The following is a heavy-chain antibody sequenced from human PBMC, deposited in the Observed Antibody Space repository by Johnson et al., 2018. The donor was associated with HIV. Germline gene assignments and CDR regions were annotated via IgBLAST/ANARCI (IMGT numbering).Heavy chain of an antibody. D-gene: IGHD3-10*01. V-gene: IGHV3-30*04. CDR3: AKDQGWFGEFMNAFDI. CDR2: ISFDGSNT. CDR1: GFTFSNYP. J-gene: IGHJ3*02. Sequence: QVQLVESGGGVVRPGRSLRLSCAASGFTFSNYPMHWVRQAPGKGLEWVSFISFDGSNTYYADSVKGRFTISRDNSKNTLYLQMNSLRAEDTAVYYCAKDQGWFGEFMNAFDIWGQGTMVTVSS.